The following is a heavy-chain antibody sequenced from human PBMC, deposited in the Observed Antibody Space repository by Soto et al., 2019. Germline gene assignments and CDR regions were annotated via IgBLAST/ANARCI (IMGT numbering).Heavy chain of an antibody. CDR1: GDSVSSNSSA. CDR3: ARDRVDYGDYYYGMDV. Sequence: SQTLSLTCAISGDSVSSNSSAWNWIRQSPSRVLEWLGRTYYRSKWYNDYAVSVKSRITINPDTSKNQFSLQLNSVTPEDTAVYYCARDRVDYGDYYYGMDVWGHGPPVTVSS. D-gene: IGHD4-17*01. CDR2: TYYRSKWYN. J-gene: IGHJ6*02. V-gene: IGHV6-1*01.